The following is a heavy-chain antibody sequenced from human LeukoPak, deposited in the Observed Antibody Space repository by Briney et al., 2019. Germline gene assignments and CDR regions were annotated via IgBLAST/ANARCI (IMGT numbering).Heavy chain of an antibody. V-gene: IGHV4-39*01. CDR3: ARYSRSTGFDS. J-gene: IGHJ4*02. CDR2: IHHSGTT. CDR1: GDSISSSNYY. Sequence: PSETLSLTCTVSGDSISSSNYYWTWVRQPPGKGLEWIVTIHHSGTTYYSPSLKSRVTISADTPNNRFSLKLTFVSAADTAVYYCARYSRSTGFDSWGQGTQVTVSS. D-gene: IGHD4-11*01.